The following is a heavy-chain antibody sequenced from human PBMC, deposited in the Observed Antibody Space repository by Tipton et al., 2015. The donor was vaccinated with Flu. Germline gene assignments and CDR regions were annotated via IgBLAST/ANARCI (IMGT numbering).Heavy chain of an antibody. CDR2: IWYDGSNK. V-gene: IGHV3-33*01. D-gene: IGHD3-16*01. Sequence: SLRLSCAASGFTFSGYGMHWVRQAPGKGLEWVAVIWYDGSNKYYADSVKGRFTISRDNSKNTLYLQMNSLRAEDTAVYYCARDPRIGGPEYYMDVWGKGTSVTVSS. J-gene: IGHJ6*03. CDR1: GFTFSGYG. CDR3: ARDPRIGGPEYYMDV.